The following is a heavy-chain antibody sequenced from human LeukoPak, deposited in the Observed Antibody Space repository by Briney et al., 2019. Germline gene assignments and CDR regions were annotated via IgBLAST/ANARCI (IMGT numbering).Heavy chain of an antibody. V-gene: IGHV3-30*18. CDR3: AKAGCSGGSFPDYFDY. CDR2: ISYDGSNK. D-gene: IGHD2-15*01. Sequence: GGSLRLSCAASGFTFSSYGMHWVRQAPGKGLEWVAVISYDGSNKYYADSVKGRFTISRDNSKNTLYLQMNSLRAEDTAVYYCAKAGCSGGSFPDYFDYWGQGTLVTVSS. CDR1: GFTFSSYG. J-gene: IGHJ4*02.